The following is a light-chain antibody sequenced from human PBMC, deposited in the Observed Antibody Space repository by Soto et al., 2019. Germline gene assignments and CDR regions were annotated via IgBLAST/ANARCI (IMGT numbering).Light chain of an antibody. CDR1: QSINSR. J-gene: IGKJ1*01. V-gene: IGKV1-5*03. Sequence: DIQMTQSPSTLSASVGDRVTITCRASQSINSRLAWYQQKPGKAPKLLIYKASSLESGVPSRFSGSGSGTEFTLTISSLQPDDVATYYCQQYNNYWTFGQGTKVEIK. CDR2: KAS. CDR3: QQYNNYWT.